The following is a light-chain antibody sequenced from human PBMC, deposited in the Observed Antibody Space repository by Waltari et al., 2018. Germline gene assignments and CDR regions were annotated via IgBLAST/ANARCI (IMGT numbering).Light chain of an antibody. Sequence: SYELTQPPSLSVSPGQTASITCSGDQLGYKYISWYQKKPGLPPVLVIYQDRKRPSGIPERFSGSNSGSAATLTISGTQAMDEADYFCQAWDSSTFYVFGTGTKVSVL. CDR3: QAWDSSTFYV. J-gene: IGLJ1*01. CDR2: QDR. V-gene: IGLV3-1*01. CDR1: QLGYKY.